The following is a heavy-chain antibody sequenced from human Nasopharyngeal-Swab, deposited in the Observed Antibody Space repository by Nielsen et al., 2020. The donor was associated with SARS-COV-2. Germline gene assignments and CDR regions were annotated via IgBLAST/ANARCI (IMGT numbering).Heavy chain of an antibody. CDR3: ARGCVLTGLSCYYYGMDV. CDR1: GFTFSSYS. CDR2: ISSSSSYI. J-gene: IGHJ6*02. D-gene: IGHD3-9*01. Sequence: GESLKISCAASGFTFSSYSMNWVRQAPGKGLEWVSSISSSSSYIYYADSVKGRFTISRDNAKNSLYQQMNSLRAEDTAVYYCARGCVLTGLSCYYYGMDVWGQGTTVTVSS. V-gene: IGHV3-21*01.